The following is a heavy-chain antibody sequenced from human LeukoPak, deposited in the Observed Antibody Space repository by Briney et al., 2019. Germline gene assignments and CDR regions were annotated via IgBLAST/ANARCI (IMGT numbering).Heavy chain of an antibody. Sequence: GASVKVSCKASGYTFTSYYMHWVRQAPGQGLEWMGIINPSGGSTSYAQKFQGRVTMTRDTSTSTVYMELSSLRSDDTAVYYCARVVLRYFDWLPPVGDYYYYYYMDVWGKGTTVTISS. D-gene: IGHD3-9*01. J-gene: IGHJ6*03. CDR2: INPSGGST. CDR3: ARVVLRYFDWLPPVGDYYYYYYMDV. CDR1: GYTFTSYY. V-gene: IGHV1-46*01.